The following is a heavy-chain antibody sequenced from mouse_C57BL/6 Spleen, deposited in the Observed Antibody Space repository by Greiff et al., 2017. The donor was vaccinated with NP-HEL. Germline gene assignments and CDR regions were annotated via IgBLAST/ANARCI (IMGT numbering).Heavy chain of an antibody. CDR2: IWSDGST. Sequence: QVQLQQSGPGLVAPSQSLSITCTVSGFSLTSYGVHWVRQPPGKGLEWLVVIWSDGSTTYNSALKSRLSISKDNSKSQVFLKMNSLQTDDTAMYYCARQRYDYDGYAMDYWGQGTSVTVSS. D-gene: IGHD2-4*01. CDR3: ARQRYDYDGYAMDY. V-gene: IGHV2-6-1*01. J-gene: IGHJ4*01. CDR1: GFSLTSYG.